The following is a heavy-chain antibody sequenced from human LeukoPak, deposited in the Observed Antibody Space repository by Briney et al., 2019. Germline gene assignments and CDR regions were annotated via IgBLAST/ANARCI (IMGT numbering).Heavy chain of an antibody. CDR3: ASDDSYAFDI. Sequence: GGSLRLSCAASGFTFSSRWIHWVRQAPGKGLVWVSHVNSDESSTNYADSVKGRFTISRDNTKNTLYLQMNSLRAEDTAVYYCASDDSYAFDIWGQGTVVTVSS. CDR2: VNSDESST. V-gene: IGHV3-74*01. J-gene: IGHJ3*02. CDR1: GFTFSSRW. D-gene: IGHD2-21*01.